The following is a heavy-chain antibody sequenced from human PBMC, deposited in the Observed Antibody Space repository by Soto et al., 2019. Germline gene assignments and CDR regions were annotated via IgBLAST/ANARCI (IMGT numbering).Heavy chain of an antibody. J-gene: IGHJ4*02. CDR3: AKDISNWNNAYFDY. CDR2: ISYDGSNK. D-gene: IGHD1-20*01. V-gene: IGHV3-30*18. CDR1: GFTFSSYG. Sequence: QVQLVESGGGVVQPGRSLRLSCAASGFTFSSYGMHWVRQAPGKGLEWVAVISYDGSNKYYADSVKGRFTISRDNSKNTLYLQMNSLRAEDTAEYYCAKDISNWNNAYFDYWGQGTLVTVSS.